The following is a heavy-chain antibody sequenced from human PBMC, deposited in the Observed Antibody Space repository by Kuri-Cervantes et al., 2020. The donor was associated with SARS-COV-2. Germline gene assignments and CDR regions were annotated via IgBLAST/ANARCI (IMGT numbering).Heavy chain of an antibody. CDR2: VRGKANNYAT. J-gene: IGHJ4*02. CDR3: TTLIDY. V-gene: IGHV3-73*01. CDR1: GFTVSSNY. Sequence: ESLKISCAASGFTVSSNYMSWVRQGSGKGLEWVGRVRGKANNYATAYAASVKGRFTISRDDSKNMAYLQMNSLKTEDTAVYYCTTLIDYWGQGALVTVSS.